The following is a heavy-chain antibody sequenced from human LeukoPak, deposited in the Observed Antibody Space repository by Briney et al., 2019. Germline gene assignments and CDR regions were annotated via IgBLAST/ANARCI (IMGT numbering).Heavy chain of an antibody. CDR3: AKGGGGYSYYYYMDV. CDR2: ISWNSGSI. V-gene: IGHV3-9*03. D-gene: IGHD3-10*01. Sequence: GRSLRLSCAAPGFTFDDYATHWVRQAPGKGLKWVSGISWNSGSIGYADSVKGRFTISRDNAKNSLYLQMNSLRAEDMALYYCAKGGGGYSYYYYMDVWGKGTTVTVSS. J-gene: IGHJ6*03. CDR1: GFTFDDYA.